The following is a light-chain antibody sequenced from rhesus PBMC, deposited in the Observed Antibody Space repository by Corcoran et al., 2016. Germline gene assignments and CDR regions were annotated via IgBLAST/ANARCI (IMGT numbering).Light chain of an antibody. CDR3: QQYSSRHPT. Sequence: DIQMTQSPSSLSASVGDTVTITCRASQGISSWLAWYQQKTGKAPKLLIYKASSLQSGVPSRFSGSGSGTDFTLTVSSLPSEDFATYCCQQYSSRHPTFGQGTKVEIK. CDR2: KAS. V-gene: IGKV1-22*01. CDR1: QGISSW. J-gene: IGKJ1*01.